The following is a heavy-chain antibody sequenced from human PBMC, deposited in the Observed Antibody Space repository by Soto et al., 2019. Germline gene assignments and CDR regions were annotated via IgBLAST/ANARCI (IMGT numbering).Heavy chain of an antibody. J-gene: IGHJ5*02. CDR1: GYTFTGYY. V-gene: IGHV1-2*04. Sequence: QVQLVQSGAEVKKPGASVKVSCKASGYTFTGYYMHWVRQAPGQGLEWMGWINPNSGGTNYAQKFQGWVTMTRDTSISTAYMELSRLRSDDTAVYYCARSGTRFHQYNWFDPWGQGTLVTVSS. CDR3: ARSGTRFHQYNWFDP. CDR2: INPNSGGT. D-gene: IGHD2-2*01.